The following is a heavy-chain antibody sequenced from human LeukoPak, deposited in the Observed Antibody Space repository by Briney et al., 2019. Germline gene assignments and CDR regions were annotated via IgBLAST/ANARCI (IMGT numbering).Heavy chain of an antibody. Sequence: AVTDSCKASGGTFNNYAFSWVRQAPGQGLEWMGRIIPFIGIANYAQKFQGRVTRTTDKSTSTAYMELSSLGSEDTAVYYCARDSVLGCGGDCYTNFDHWGQGTL. J-gene: IGHJ4*02. V-gene: IGHV1-69*04. CDR3: ARDSVLGCGGDCYTNFDH. D-gene: IGHD2-21*02. CDR2: IIPFIGIA. CDR1: GGTFNNYA.